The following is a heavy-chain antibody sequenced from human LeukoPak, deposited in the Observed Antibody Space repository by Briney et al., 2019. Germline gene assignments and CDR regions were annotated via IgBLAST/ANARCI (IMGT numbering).Heavy chain of an antibody. CDR3: ARGRGSSGWYDY. J-gene: IGHJ4*02. CDR2: INHSGST. D-gene: IGHD6-19*01. V-gene: IGHV4-39*07. CDR1: GGSIRSSYYY. Sequence: SETLSLTCTVSGGSIRSSYYYWSWIRQPPGKGLEWIGEINHSGSTNYNPSLKSRVTISVDTSKNQFSLKLSSVTAADTAVYYCARGRGSSGWYDYWGQGTLVTVSS.